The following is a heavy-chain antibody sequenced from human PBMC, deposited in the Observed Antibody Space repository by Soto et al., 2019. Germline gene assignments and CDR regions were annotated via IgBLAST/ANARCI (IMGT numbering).Heavy chain of an antibody. CDR2: INPNGRGT. V-gene: IGHV1-2*02. CDR3: ARAVHTMIQGVRFRVDQ. Sequence: QVQLVQSGAEMKKPGASVKVSCEASGYTFTAYYIHWVRQAPGQGLEWMGWINPNGRGTKYAQKFQGRVTMTRDTSINTAYMELTRLTSDDTAVYYCARAVHTMIQGVRFRVDQWGQGTLVTVSS. J-gene: IGHJ4*02. CDR1: GYTFTAYY. D-gene: IGHD3-10*01.